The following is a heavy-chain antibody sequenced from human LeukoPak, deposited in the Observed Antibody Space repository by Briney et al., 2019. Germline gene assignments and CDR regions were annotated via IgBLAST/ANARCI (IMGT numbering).Heavy chain of an antibody. D-gene: IGHD3-16*02. Sequence: GGSLRLSCAASGFTFSSYGMSWVRQAPGKGLEWVSAISGSGGSTYYADSVKGRFTISRDNSKNTLYLQMNSLRAEDTAVYYCAKLSDYVWGSYRHHFDYWGQGTLVTVSS. CDR2: ISGSGGST. V-gene: IGHV3-23*01. CDR3: AKLSDYVWGSYRHHFDY. CDR1: GFTFSSYG. J-gene: IGHJ4*02.